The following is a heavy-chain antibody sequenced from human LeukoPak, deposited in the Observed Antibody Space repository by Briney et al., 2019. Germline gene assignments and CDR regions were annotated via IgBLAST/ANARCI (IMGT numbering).Heavy chain of an antibody. D-gene: IGHD4-23*01. CDR2: IMPIFGTA. Sequence: ASAKASCKASGGTFSSNAISWVRQAPGQGLEWMGGIMPIFGTANYAQKFQGRVTITAVESLSTAYMELSSLRSEDTAVYYCARGWLAETTVVTPYNYWGQGTLVTVSS. CDR3: ARGWLAETTVVTPYNY. J-gene: IGHJ4*02. CDR1: GGTFSSNA. V-gene: IGHV1-69*13.